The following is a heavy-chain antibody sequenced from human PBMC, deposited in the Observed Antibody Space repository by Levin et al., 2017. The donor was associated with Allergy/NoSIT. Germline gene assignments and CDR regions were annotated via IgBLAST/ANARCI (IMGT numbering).Heavy chain of an antibody. V-gene: IGHV3-13*01. CDR3: ARGGRSGSSGYGDN. CDR1: GFTFSIYD. CDR2: TGTTGDT. J-gene: IGHJ4*02. D-gene: IGHD2-15*01. Sequence: GGSLRLSCAASGFTFSIYDIHWVRQPAGKGLEWVSGTGTTGDTYYADSVRGRFSISRDYAKTSVYLQMNSLTDGDTAVYYCARGGRSGSSGYGDNWGPGTLVTVSS.